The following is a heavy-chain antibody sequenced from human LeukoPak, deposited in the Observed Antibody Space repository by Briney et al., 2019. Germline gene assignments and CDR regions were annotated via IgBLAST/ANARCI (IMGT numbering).Heavy chain of an antibody. Sequence: GESLKISCKGSGYSFTNYWIGWVRQMPGKGLEWMGIIYPGDSDTRYSPSSQGQVTISADKSISTAYLQWSSLKASDTAMYYCARHGSSLYYYYAMDVWGQGTTVTVSS. J-gene: IGHJ6*02. V-gene: IGHV5-51*01. D-gene: IGHD2-2*01. CDR3: ARHGSSLYYYYAMDV. CDR1: GYSFTNYW. CDR2: IYPGDSDT.